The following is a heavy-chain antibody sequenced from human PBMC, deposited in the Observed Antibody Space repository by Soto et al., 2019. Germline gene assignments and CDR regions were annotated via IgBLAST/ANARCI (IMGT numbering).Heavy chain of an antibody. J-gene: IGHJ3*01. CDR1: GFSLSTSGVG. CDR3: AHRSFANDAFDV. V-gene: IGHV2-5*01. Sequence: QITLKESGPTLVKPTQTLTLTCTFSGFSLSTSGVGVGWIRQPPGKALEWLALIYWNDHKHYSPSLKSRLTIAKDTPKNHVFLTITNMFPVYTATYYCAHRSFANDAFDVWGQGTMVTVSS. CDR2: IYWNDHK. D-gene: IGHD3-3*01.